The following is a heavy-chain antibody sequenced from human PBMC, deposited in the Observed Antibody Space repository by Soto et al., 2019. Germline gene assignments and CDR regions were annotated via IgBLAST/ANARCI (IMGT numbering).Heavy chain of an antibody. CDR1: GGSISSGGYY. J-gene: IGHJ5*01. V-gene: IGHV4-31*03. CDR2: IYYSGST. Sequence: SETLSLTCTVSGGSISSGGYYWSWIRQHPGKGLEWIGYIYYSGSTYYNPSLKSRVTISVDTSKNQFSLKLSSVTAADTAVYYCALLAAAGRSWFDSWGQGTLVTVSS. D-gene: IGHD6-13*01. CDR3: ALLAAAGRSWFDS.